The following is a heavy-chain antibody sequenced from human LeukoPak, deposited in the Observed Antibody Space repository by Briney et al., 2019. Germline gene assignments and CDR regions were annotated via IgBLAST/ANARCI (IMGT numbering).Heavy chain of an antibody. CDR2: IYYSGST. V-gene: IGHV4-31*03. CDR3: ARTTYYYDSSGPGGLDV. CDR1: GGSISSGGYY. D-gene: IGHD3-22*01. Sequence: PSQTLSLTCTVSGGSISSGGYYWRWIRQHPGKGLEWIGYIYYSGSTYYNPSLKSRVTISVDTSKNQFSLKLSSVTAADTAVYYCARTTYYYDSSGPGGLDVWGKGTTVTVSS. J-gene: IGHJ6*04.